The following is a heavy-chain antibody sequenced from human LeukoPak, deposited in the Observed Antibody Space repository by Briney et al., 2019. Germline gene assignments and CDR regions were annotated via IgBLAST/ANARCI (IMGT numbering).Heavy chain of an antibody. D-gene: IGHD6-13*01. J-gene: IGHJ6*02. CDR2: MSYDGSNK. CDR3: AKETAAGTIYYYYGMDV. Sequence: GGSLRLSCAASGFTFSSYGMHWVRQAPGKGLEWVAVMSYDGSNKYYADSVKGRFTISRDNSKNTLYLQMNSLRAEDTAVYYCAKETAAGTIYYYYGMDVWGQGTTVTVSS. V-gene: IGHV3-30*18. CDR1: GFTFSSYG.